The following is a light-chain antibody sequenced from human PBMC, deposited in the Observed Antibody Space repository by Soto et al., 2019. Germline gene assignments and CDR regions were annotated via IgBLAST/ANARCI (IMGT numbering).Light chain of an antibody. CDR3: NSYATTSTLWL. V-gene: IGLV2-14*01. CDR2: EVI. CDR1: SSDVGGYDH. Sequence: QSALTQPASVSGSPGQSITISCTGTSSDVGGYDHVSWYQQHPGKAPKLMIYEVINRPSGVSNRFSGSKSGNTASLTISGRQAEDEADYYCNSYATTSTLWLFGGGTQLPVL. J-gene: IGLJ3*02.